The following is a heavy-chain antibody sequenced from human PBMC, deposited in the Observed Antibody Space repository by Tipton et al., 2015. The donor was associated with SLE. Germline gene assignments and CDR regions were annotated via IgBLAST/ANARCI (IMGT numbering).Heavy chain of an antibody. CDR3: ASEILRDYGSAWGPDY. Sequence: TLSLTCTISGSSITRYYWSWIRQPPGKGLEWIGYIYYSESTKFNPSLKSRVTISLDLSKNQFSLKLSSVTAADTAVYYCASEILRDYGSAWGPDYWGQGTLVTVSS. CDR1: GSSITRYY. J-gene: IGHJ4*02. D-gene: IGHD4-17*01. V-gene: IGHV4-59*01. CDR2: IYYSEST.